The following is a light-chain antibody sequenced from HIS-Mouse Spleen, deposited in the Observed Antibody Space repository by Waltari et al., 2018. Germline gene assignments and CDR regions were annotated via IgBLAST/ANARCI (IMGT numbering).Light chain of an antibody. Sequence: SYDLTQPPSVSVSPGQTARITCSGDASPKKYAFWSPQKSGQAPVLVLYEDSKRPSGIPERFSGSSSGTMATLTISGAQVEEEADYYCYSTDSSGNHMVFGGGTKLTVL. J-gene: IGLJ2*01. V-gene: IGLV3-10*01. CDR3: YSTDSSGNHMV. CDR1: ASPKKY. CDR2: EDS.